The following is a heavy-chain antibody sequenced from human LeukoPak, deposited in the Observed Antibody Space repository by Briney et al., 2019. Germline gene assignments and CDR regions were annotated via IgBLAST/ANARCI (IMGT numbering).Heavy chain of an antibody. CDR2: IRYDGSNK. Sequence: GGSLRLSCAASGFTFSSYGMHWVRQAPGKGLEGVAFIRYDGSNKYSAESVKGGFTISRDNFKNTLYLQMNSLRAEDTAVYYCAKAGRSSTRCYDLYWCDPWGEETRDRVS. J-gene: IGHJ5*02. D-gene: IGHD2-2*01. V-gene: IGHV3-30*02. CDR1: GFTFSSYG. CDR3: AKAGRSSTRCYDLYWCDP.